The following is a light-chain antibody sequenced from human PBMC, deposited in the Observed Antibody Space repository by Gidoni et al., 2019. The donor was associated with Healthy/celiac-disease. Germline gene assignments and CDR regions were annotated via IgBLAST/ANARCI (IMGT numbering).Light chain of an antibody. V-gene: IGKV1-5*03. Sequence: DIQMTQSPSTLSASVGDRVTITCRASQSISSWLAWYQQKPGKAPKLLIYKASSLESGVPSRFSGSGSGTEFTLNISSRQPDDFATYYCQHHRTFGQGTKVEIK. CDR1: QSISSW. CDR2: KAS. J-gene: IGKJ1*01. CDR3: QHHRT.